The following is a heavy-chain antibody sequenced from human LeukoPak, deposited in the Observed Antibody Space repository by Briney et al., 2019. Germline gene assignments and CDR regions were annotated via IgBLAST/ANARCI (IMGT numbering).Heavy chain of an antibody. CDR3: ARPIGGSYSDAFDI. CDR2: IYYSGNT. CDR1: GGSISSSSYY. D-gene: IGHD1-26*01. V-gene: IGHV4-39*01. J-gene: IGHJ3*02. Sequence: PSETLSLTCTVSGGSISSSSYYWGWIRQPPGKGLEWIGSIYYSGNTYYNPSLKSRVTISVDTSKNQFSLKMSSVTAADTAVYYCARPIGGSYSDAFDIWGQGTMVTVSS.